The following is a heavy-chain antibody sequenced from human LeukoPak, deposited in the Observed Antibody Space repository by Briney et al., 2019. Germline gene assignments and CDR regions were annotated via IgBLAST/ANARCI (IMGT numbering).Heavy chain of an antibody. Sequence: GGSLRLSCAASGFTFSNYAMSWVRQAPGKGLEWVSSINGSGGRTYYADSVKGRFTISRDNSKNTLYLQMDSLRAEDTAVYYCAIGPGGLFDYWGQGTLVTVSS. V-gene: IGHV3-23*01. CDR1: GFTFSNYA. CDR3: AIGPGGLFDY. CDR2: INGSGGRT. D-gene: IGHD4-23*01. J-gene: IGHJ4*02.